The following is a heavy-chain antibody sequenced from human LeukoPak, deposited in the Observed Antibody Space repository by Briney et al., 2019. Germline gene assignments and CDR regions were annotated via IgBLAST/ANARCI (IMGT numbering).Heavy chain of an antibody. V-gene: IGHV3-23*01. CDR3: TTRLQHHFAY. J-gene: IGHJ4*02. Sequence: GGSLRLSCATSGFTFSSYTMNSVRQTPGKGLEWVSTISDRARNTHYADSVNGRFTISRDAFLNMVYLQMDRLTVEDTAVYYCTTRLQHHFAYRGQGTQVTVSS. D-gene: IGHD4-11*01. CDR1: GFTFSSYT. CDR2: ISDRARNT.